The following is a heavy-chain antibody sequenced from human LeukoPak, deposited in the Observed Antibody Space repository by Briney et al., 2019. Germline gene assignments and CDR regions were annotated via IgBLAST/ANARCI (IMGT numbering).Heavy chain of an antibody. CDR2: IIPIFGTP. V-gene: IGHV1-69*06. Sequence: ASVKVSCKASGGTSSRYAISWVRQAPGQGLEWMGRIIPIFGTPNYAQKFQGRVTISADKSTNTAYMEVTSLRSEDTAVYYCARGDYYDSSGLFDYWGQGTLVTVSS. D-gene: IGHD3-22*01. CDR1: GGTSSRYA. J-gene: IGHJ4*02. CDR3: ARGDYYDSSGLFDY.